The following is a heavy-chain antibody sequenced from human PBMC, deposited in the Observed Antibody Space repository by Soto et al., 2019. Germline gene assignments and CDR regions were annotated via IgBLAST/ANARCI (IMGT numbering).Heavy chain of an antibody. CDR1: GGSFRDYY. Sequence: QVQLQQWGAGLLKPSETLSLTCAVYGGSFRDYYWSWIRQPPGKGLEWIGDINHRGRTNYNPSLKSRVTISVDTSKNQFXLXLXXXXAXXXXXXXXXXXXGDNWNYLNPWGQGTLVTVSS. V-gene: IGHV4-34*01. J-gene: IGHJ5*02. CDR2: INHRGRT. D-gene: IGHD1-7*01. CDR3: XXXXGDNWNYLNP.